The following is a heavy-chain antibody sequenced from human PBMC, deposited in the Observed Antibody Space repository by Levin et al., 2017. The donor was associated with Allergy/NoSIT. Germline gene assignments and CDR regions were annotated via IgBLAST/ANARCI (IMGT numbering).Heavy chain of an antibody. CDR1: GFSLSTSGVG. V-gene: IGHV2-5*02. CDR3: AKSSDLGYCSGGSCYYFDY. CDR2: IYWDDDK. D-gene: IGHD2-15*01. Sequence: SGPTLVKPPQTLTLTCTFSGFSLSTSGVGVGWIRQPPGKALEWLALIYWDDDKRYSPSLKSRLTITKDTSKNQVVLTMTNMDPVDTATYYRAKSSDLGYCSGGSCYYFDYWGQGTLVTVSS. J-gene: IGHJ4*02.